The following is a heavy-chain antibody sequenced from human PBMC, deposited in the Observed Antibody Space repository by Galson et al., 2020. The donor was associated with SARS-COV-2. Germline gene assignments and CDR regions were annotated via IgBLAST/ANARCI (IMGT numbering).Heavy chain of an antibody. Sequence: QAGGSLRLSCAASGFTFSSYGMHWVRQAPGKGLEWVAVIWYDGSNKYYADSVKSRFTISRDNSKNTLYLKMNSLRAEDTAVYYCSKGQDLEELRYFDWNEDYFDYWGQGTLVTVSS. CDR2: IWYDGSNK. CDR1: GFTFSSYG. CDR3: SKGQDLEELRYFDWNEDYFDY. J-gene: IGHJ4*02. D-gene: IGHD3-9*01. V-gene: IGHV3-33*06.